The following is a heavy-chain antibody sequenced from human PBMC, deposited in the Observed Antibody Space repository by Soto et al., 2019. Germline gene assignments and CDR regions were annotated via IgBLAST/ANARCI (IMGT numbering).Heavy chain of an antibody. CDR2: IYYSGST. CDR3: ARMIGIAAAGLLDY. CDR1: GGSISSSSYY. V-gene: IGHV4-39*01. D-gene: IGHD6-13*01. J-gene: IGHJ4*02. Sequence: SETLSLTCTVSGGSISSSSYYWGWIRQPPGKGLEWIGSIYYSGSTYYNPSLKSRVTISVDTSKSQFSLKLSSVTAADTAVYYCARMIGIAAAGLLDYWGQGTLVTVSS.